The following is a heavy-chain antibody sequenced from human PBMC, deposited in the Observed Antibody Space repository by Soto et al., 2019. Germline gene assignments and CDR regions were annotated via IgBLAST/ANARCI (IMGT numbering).Heavy chain of an antibody. Sequence: PSETLSLTCTVSGGSISSSSYYWGWIRQPPGKGLEWIGSIYYSGSTYYNPSLKSRVTISVDTSKNQFSLKLSSVTAADTAVYYCAREAQLLSSLYYYYYGMDVWGQGTTVTVSS. J-gene: IGHJ6*02. CDR1: GGSISSSSYY. CDR3: AREAQLLSSLYYYYYGMDV. V-gene: IGHV4-39*07. CDR2: IYYSGST. D-gene: IGHD2-2*01.